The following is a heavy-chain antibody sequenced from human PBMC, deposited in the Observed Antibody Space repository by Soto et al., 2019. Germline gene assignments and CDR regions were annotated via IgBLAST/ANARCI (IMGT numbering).Heavy chain of an antibody. CDR2: ISYDGSNK. V-gene: IGHV3-30-3*01. J-gene: IGHJ3*02. D-gene: IGHD6-19*01. CDR1: GFTFSSYA. CDR3: ARDRGSGSGWYRDAFDI. Sequence: QVQLVESGGGVVQPGRSLRLSCAASGFTFSSYAMHWVRQAPGKGLARVAVISYDGSNKYYADSVKGRFTISRDNSKNTLYLQMNSLRAEDTAVYYCARDRGSGSGWYRDAFDIWGQGTMVTVSS.